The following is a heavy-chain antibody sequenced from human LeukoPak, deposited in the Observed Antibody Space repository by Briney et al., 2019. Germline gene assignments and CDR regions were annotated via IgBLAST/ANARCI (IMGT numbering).Heavy chain of an antibody. CDR3: ATARYYYGMDV. Sequence: PGRSLRLSCAASGFTVSSNYISCVRQAPGKGLEWVSVIYSGGSTYYADSVKGRFTISRDNPKNTLYRQMNSLRAEDTAVYYCATARYYYGMDVWGQGTTVTVSS. CDR1: GFTVSSNY. J-gene: IGHJ6*01. CDR2: IYSGGST. D-gene: IGHD2-15*01. V-gene: IGHV3-53*01.